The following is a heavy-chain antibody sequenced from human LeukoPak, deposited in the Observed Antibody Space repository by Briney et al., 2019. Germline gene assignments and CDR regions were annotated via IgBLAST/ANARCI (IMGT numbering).Heavy chain of an antibody. CDR2: ISSSSSYI. CDR3: DRALSVAGIFYYYYYYMDV. D-gene: IGHD6-19*01. Sequence: GGSLRLSCAASGFTFSSYSMNWVRQAPGKGLEWVSSISSSSSYIYYADSVKGRFTISRDNAKNSLYLLLNSLSAEDTAVYYCDRALSVAGIFYYYYYYMDVWGKGTTVTVSS. CDR1: GFTFSSYS. J-gene: IGHJ6*03. V-gene: IGHV3-21*01.